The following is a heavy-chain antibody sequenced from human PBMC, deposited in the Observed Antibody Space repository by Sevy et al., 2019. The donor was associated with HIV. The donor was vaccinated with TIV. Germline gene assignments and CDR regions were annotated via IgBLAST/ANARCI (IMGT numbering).Heavy chain of an antibody. CDR3: ARRDYYDRALDY. V-gene: IGHV3-30-3*01. D-gene: IGHD3-10*02. Sequence: GGSLRLSCAASGFTFSSYAMHWIRQAPGKGLEWVAVISYDGSNKYYADSVKGRFTISRDNSKNMLYLQMNSLRAEDTAVYYCARRDYYDRALDYWGQGTLVTVSS. CDR2: ISYDGSNK. J-gene: IGHJ4*02. CDR1: GFTFSSYA.